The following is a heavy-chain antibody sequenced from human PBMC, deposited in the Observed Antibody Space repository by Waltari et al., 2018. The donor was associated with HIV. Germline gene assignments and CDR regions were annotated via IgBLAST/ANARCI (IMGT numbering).Heavy chain of an antibody. D-gene: IGHD6-19*01. Sequence: QVQLVESGGGVVQPGRSLRLSWAASGFTFRSYGVHWVRQAPGKGLEWVAVTWYDGSNKYYADSVKGRFTISRDNSKNTLYLQMNSLRAEDTAVYYCARMVSSTGWYVLDYWGQGTLVTVSS. J-gene: IGHJ4*02. CDR3: ARMVSSTGWYVLDY. CDR2: TWYDGSNK. V-gene: IGHV3-33*01. CDR1: GFTFRSYG.